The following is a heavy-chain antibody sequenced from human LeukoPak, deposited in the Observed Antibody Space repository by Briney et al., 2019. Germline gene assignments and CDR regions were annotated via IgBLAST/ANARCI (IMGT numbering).Heavy chain of an antibody. D-gene: IGHD3-3*01. V-gene: IGHV4-39*07. CDR3: ARVVVVDFWSGYLGYYYMDV. CDR1: GLTFSSYS. CDR2: IYYSGST. Sequence: GSLRLSCAASGLTFSSYSMNWIRQPPGKGLEWIGSIYYSGSTYYNPSLKSRVTISVDTSKNQFSLKLSSVTAADTAVYYCARVVVVDFWSGYLGYYYMDVWGKGTTVTVSS. J-gene: IGHJ6*03.